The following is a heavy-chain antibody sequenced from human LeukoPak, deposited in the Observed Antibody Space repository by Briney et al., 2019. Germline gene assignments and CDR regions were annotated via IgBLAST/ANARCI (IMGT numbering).Heavy chain of an antibody. CDR2: IYHSGST. CDR1: GGSISAYY. V-gene: IGHV4-59*08. CDR3: VRHADGSGSSTWYYGMDV. J-gene: IGHJ6*02. D-gene: IGHD3-10*01. Sequence: PSETLSLTCTVSGGSISAYYWSWIRQPPGKGLEWIACIYHSGSTDYNPSLKSRVTILIDTSKKQFSLKLNSVTAADTAVYYCVRHADGSGSSTWYYGMDVWGQGTTVTVSS.